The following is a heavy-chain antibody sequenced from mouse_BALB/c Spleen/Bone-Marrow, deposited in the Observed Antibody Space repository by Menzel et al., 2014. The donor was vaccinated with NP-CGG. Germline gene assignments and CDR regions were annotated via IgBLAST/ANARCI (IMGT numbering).Heavy chain of an antibody. J-gene: IGHJ3*01. Sequence: QVQLQQSGAELMKPGASGKISCKATGYTFRSYWIVRGNQRPGHGLEWIGEILPGSGSTNYNEKFKGKSTFTEDTSPNSASMQLSSLPSEDSAVYYCARRRYDGAYWGQGPLVPVSA. V-gene: IGHV1-9*01. CDR2: ILPGSGST. CDR1: GYTFRSYW. D-gene: IGHD2-14*01. CDR3: ARRRYDGAY.